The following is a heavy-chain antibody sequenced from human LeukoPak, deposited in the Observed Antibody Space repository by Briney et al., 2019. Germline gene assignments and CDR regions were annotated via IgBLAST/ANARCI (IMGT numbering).Heavy chain of an antibody. Sequence: ASVKVSCKASGYTFTGYYIYWVRRAPGQGLERMGWINPDSGGTKYAQNFQGRVTMTGDTSISTVYMELSRLTYDDTAVYYCARGGQLGYSANYFHYWGQGILVTVSS. CDR1: GYTFTGYY. CDR2: INPDSGGT. CDR3: ARGGQLGYSANYFHY. J-gene: IGHJ4*02. V-gene: IGHV1-2*02. D-gene: IGHD1-26*01.